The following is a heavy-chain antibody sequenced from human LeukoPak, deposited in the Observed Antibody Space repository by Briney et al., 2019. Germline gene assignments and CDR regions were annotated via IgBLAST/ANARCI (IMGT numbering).Heavy chain of an antibody. CDR3: ARDDKWGFDY. D-gene: IGHD7-27*01. J-gene: IGHJ4*02. CDR2: IRGSGSGSGSGV. V-gene: IGHV3-48*04. Sequence: GGSLRLSCAASGFTFSDYPMNWVRQAPGKGLEWISNIRGSGSGSGSGVYYADSVRGRFTISRDDAKNSLFLQMNSLRAVDTAFYYCARDDKWGFDYWGQGALVTVSS. CDR1: GFTFSDYP.